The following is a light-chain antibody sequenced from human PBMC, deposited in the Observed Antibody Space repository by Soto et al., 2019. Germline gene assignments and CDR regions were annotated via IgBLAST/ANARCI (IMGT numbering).Light chain of an antibody. CDR2: NAA. CDR1: HGVXRY. J-gene: IGKJ5*01. Sequence: IVLTQSPANLSVSPGERVTLSCMARHGVXRYLAWYQQKPGQAPRLLXANAANMATGSPARFSGSGSVTDFPLTISSLHSEDFAVYYCQQYKNGTRTFGQGTRVEIK. CDR3: QQYKNGTRT. V-gene: IGKV3D-15*01.